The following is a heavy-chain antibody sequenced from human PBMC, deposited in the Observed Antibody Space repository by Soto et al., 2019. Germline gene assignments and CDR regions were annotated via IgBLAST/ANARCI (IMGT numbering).Heavy chain of an antibody. Sequence: SGPTLVNPTQTLTLTCTFSGFSPSTSGVGVGWIRQPPGKALEWLALIYWDDDKRYSPSLKSRLTITKDTSKNQVVLTMTNMDPVDTATYYCAHRPGYCSSTSCGPGWFDPWGQGTLVTVSS. CDR1: GFSPSTSGVG. CDR3: AHRPGYCSSTSCGPGWFDP. D-gene: IGHD2-2*01. V-gene: IGHV2-5*02. J-gene: IGHJ5*02. CDR2: IYWDDDK.